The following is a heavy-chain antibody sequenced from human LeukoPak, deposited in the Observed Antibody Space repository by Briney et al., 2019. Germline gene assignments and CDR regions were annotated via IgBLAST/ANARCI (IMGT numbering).Heavy chain of an antibody. J-gene: IGHJ6*02. V-gene: IGHV3-48*01. Sequence: GGSLRLSCAASGFTFSSYSMNWVRQAPGKGLEWVSYISSSSSTIYYADSVKGRFTISRDNAKNSLYLQMNSLRAEDTAVYYCARVPELWSGYYSSGGGMDVWGQGTTVTVSS. CDR2: ISSSSSTI. CDR1: GFTFSSYS. D-gene: IGHD3-3*01. CDR3: ARVPELWSGYYSSGGGMDV.